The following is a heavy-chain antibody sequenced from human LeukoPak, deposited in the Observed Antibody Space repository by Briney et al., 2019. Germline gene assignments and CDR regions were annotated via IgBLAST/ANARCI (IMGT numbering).Heavy chain of an antibody. Sequence: SETLPLTCAVSGGSISSSNWWSWVRQPPGKGLEWIGEIYHSGSTNYNPSLKSRVTISVDKSKNQFSLKLSSVTAADTAVYYCASMWDANGDHGVDYWGQGTLVTVSS. CDR3: ASMWDANGDHGVDY. CDR1: GGSISSSNW. D-gene: IGHD4-17*01. CDR2: IYHSGST. J-gene: IGHJ4*02. V-gene: IGHV4-4*02.